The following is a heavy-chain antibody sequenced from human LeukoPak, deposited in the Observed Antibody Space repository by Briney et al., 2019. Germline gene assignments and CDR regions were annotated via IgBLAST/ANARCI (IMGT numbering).Heavy chain of an antibody. V-gene: IGHV5-51*01. CDR2: IYPGDSDT. J-gene: IGHJ3*02. Sequence: GESLHISCNGSGHSFTSYWIGWARQMPLKGLEWMGIIYPGDSDTRYRPSFQGQVTISADKSISTAYLQWSSLKASDTAMYYCARRGTGDAFDIWGQGTMVTV. CDR1: GHSFTSYW. CDR3: ARRGTGDAFDI. D-gene: IGHD3-16*01.